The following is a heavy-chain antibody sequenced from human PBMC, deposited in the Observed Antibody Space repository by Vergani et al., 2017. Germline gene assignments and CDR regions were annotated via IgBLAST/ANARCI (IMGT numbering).Heavy chain of an antibody. CDR3: ARTHDFSSLYSSYGWFDP. V-gene: IGHV5-51*03. CDR1: GYSITNYW. Sequence: EVLLVQSGAEVKKPGESLKISCQGSGYSITNYWIAWVRQRPGKGLEWMGIIYAGDSDVRYSPSFQGQVTMSVDKSLSTAYLQWSSLKASDTATYYCARTHDFSSLYSSYGWFDPWGQGTQVTVSS. D-gene: IGHD3-3*01. CDR2: IYAGDSDV. J-gene: IGHJ5*02.